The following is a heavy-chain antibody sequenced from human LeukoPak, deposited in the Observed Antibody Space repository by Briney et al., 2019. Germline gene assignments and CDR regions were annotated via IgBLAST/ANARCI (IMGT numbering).Heavy chain of an antibody. CDR2: INPNSGGT. D-gene: IGHD6-13*01. V-gene: IGHV1-2*02. J-gene: IGHJ3*01. Sequence: GASVKVSCKASGYTFTGYYMHWVRQAPGQGLEWMGWINPNSGGTNYAQKFQGRVTMTRDTSISTAYMELSRLRSDDTAVYYCARDLNVESFVPQWEAVAGTLGAFDLWGQGTMVTVSP. CDR3: ARDLNVESFVPQWEAVAGTLGAFDL. CDR1: GYTFTGYY.